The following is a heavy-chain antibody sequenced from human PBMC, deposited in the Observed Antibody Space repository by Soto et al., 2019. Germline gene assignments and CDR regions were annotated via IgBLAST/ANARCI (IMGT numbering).Heavy chain of an antibody. CDR1: GFTFSSYS. Sequence: GGSLRLSCAASGFTFSSYSFNWVRQAPGKGLEWVSSISSSSSYIYYADSVKGRFTISRDNAKNSLYLQMNSLRAEDTAVYYCARRFDAPTSAFDVWGQGTMVTVSS. J-gene: IGHJ3*01. V-gene: IGHV3-21*01. CDR2: ISSSSSYI. CDR3: ARRFDAPTSAFDV. D-gene: IGHD3-9*01.